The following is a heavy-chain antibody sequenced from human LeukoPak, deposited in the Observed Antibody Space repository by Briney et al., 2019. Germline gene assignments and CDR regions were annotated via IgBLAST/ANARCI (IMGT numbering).Heavy chain of an antibody. CDR1: GYTFTSYG. CDR3: ARDKIGLLWFGPYFDY. V-gene: IGHV1-18*01. CDR2: INVNNGNT. Sequence: GASVKVSCKASGYTFTSYGISWVRQAPGQGLEWMGWINVNNGNTNYAQKLQGRVTMTTDTSTSTAYMELRSLRSDDTAVYYCARDKIGLLWFGPYFDYWGQGTLVTVSS. J-gene: IGHJ4*02. D-gene: IGHD3-10*01.